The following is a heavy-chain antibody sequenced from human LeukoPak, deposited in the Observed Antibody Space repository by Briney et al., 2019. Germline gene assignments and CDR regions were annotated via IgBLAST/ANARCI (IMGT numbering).Heavy chain of an antibody. CDR1: GFTFSSYG. CDR2: ISYDGSNK. V-gene: IGHV3-30*18. D-gene: IGHD6-13*01. CDR3: AKDPRRYSSNYYYYMDV. Sequence: PGGSLRLSCAASGFTFSSYGMHWVRQAPGKGLEWVAVISYDGSNKYYADSVKGRFTISRDNSKNTLYLQMNSLRVEDTAVYYCAKDPRRYSSNYYYYMDVWGKGTTVTVSS. J-gene: IGHJ6*03.